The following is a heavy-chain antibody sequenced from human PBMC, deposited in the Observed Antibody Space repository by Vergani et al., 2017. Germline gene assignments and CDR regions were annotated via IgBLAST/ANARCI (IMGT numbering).Heavy chain of an antibody. J-gene: IGHJ5*02. V-gene: IGHV2-5*01. Sequence: QITLKESGPTLVKPTQTLTLTCTFSGFSLSTSGVGVGWIRQPPGKALEWLALIYWNDDKRYSPSLKSRLTITKDTSKNQVVLTMTNMDPVDTATYYCAHGRHSSSWYYVHSWFDPWGQGTLVTVSS. CDR2: IYWNDDK. CDR1: GFSLSTSGVG. D-gene: IGHD6-13*01. CDR3: AHGRHSSSWYYVHSWFDP.